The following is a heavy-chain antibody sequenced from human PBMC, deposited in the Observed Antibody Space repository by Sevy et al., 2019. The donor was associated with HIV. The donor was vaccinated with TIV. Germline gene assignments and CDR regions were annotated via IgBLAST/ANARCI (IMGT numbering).Heavy chain of an antibody. CDR1: GFTFSKYS. Sequence: GGSLRLSCAASGFTFSKYSMSWVRQPPGKGLEWVSTLSFGCGEINYADSVKGRLTISRDNSKRSVYLQMNNLGPEDTAVYYCAREGCTKPHDYWGQGTLVTVSS. CDR3: AREGCTKPHDY. CDR2: LSFGCGEI. J-gene: IGHJ4*02. V-gene: IGHV3-23*01. D-gene: IGHD2-8*01.